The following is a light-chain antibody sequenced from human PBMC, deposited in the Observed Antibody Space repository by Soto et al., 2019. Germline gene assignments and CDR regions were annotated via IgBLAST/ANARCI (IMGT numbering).Light chain of an antibody. CDR2: LNSDGSH. J-gene: IGLJ2*01. Sequence: QSVLTQSPSASASLGASVKLTCTLSSGHSSYAIAWHQQQPEKGPRYLMKLNSDGSHSQGDGIPDRFSGSSSGAERYLTISRLQSEDEADYYCQTWGTGIHVVFGGGTKVTVL. CDR1: SGHSSYA. V-gene: IGLV4-69*01. CDR3: QTWGTGIHVV.